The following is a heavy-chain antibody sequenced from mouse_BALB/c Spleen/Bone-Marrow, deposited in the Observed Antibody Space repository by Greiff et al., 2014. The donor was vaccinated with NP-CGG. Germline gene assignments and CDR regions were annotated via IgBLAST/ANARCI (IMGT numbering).Heavy chain of an antibody. CDR1: GYAFSSYW. CDR2: IYPGDGDT. V-gene: IGHV1-80*01. CDR3: ARVRNWADY. D-gene: IGHD4-1*01. Sequence: QVQLQQSGAELVRPGSSVKISCKASGYAFSSYWMNWVKQRPGQGLEWMGQIYPGDGDTNYNGRFKGKATLTADKSSSTAYMQLSSLTSEDSAVYFCARVRNWADYWGQGTTLTVSS. J-gene: IGHJ2*01.